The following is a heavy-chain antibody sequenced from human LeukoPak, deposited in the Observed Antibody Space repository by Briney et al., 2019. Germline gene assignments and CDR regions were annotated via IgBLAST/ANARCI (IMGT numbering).Heavy chain of an antibody. CDR1: GASISPLY. J-gene: IGHJ4*02. D-gene: IGHD6-13*01. Sequence: KPSETLSLTCTVSGASISPLYWSWIRQAPGKAREFIGYIYDSGAANYNPSLKSRVTLSVDTSKNQFSLKLTSVTAADPAVYYCARGGVAAKYYFDYWGQGILVPVSS. CDR2: IYDSGAA. CDR3: ARGGVAAKYYFDY. V-gene: IGHV4-59*11.